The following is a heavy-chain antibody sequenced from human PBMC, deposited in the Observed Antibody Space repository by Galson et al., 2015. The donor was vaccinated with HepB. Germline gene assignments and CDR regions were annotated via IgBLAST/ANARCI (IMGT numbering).Heavy chain of an antibody. D-gene: IGHD2-21*02. CDR2: TRNKANSYAT. V-gene: IGHV3-72*01. CDR1: GFTFSDHY. CDR3: TTPSVVVTAISL. J-gene: IGHJ2*01. Sequence: SLRLSCAASGFTFSDHYMDWVRQAPGKGLEWVGRTRNKANSYATAYAASVKGRFTISRDDSKNTAYLQMNSLKTEDTAVYYCTTPSVVVTAISLWGRGTLVTVSS.